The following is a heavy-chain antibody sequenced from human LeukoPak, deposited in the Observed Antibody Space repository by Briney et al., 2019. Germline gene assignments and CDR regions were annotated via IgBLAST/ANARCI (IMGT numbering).Heavy chain of an antibody. V-gene: IGHV4-59*08. CDR1: GGSISSYY. D-gene: IGHD2-15*01. Sequence: SETLSLTCTVSGGSISSYYWSWIRQPPGKGLEWIGYIYYSGSTNYNPSLKSRVTISVDTSKNQFSLKLNSVTAVDTAVYYCARHPLLRYCTGGSCYSFDPWGQGTLVTVSS. CDR2: IYYSGST. CDR3: ARHPLLRYCTGGSCYSFDP. J-gene: IGHJ5*02.